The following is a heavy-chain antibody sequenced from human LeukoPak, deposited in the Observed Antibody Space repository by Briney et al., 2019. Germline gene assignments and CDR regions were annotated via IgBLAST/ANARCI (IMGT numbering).Heavy chain of an antibody. Sequence: SVKVSCKASGFTFTSRSAVQWVRQARGQRLEWIGWIVVGGDNTNYAQKFQERVTITRDMSTSTSYMELSSLRSEDTAVYYCAAPYSSTWFDYWGQGTLVTVSS. D-gene: IGHD6-13*01. CDR3: AAPYSSTWFDY. J-gene: IGHJ4*02. CDR2: IVVGGDNT. CDR1: GFTFTSRSA. V-gene: IGHV1-58*01.